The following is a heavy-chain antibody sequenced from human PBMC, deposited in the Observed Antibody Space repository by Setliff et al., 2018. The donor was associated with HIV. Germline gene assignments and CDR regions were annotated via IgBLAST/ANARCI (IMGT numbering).Heavy chain of an antibody. CDR2: ISNIDGST. CDR1: GFTFSSYA. CDR3: AKDPRAAVATICDY. Sequence: PGGSLRLSCTASGFTFSSYAMSWVCQAPGKGLEWVSTISNIDGSTHFADTVKGRFTISRDNSKNTLYLQMNSLRAEDTAVYYCAKDPRAAVATICDYWGQGTLVTVSS. V-gene: IGHV3-23*01. D-gene: IGHD5-12*01. J-gene: IGHJ4*02.